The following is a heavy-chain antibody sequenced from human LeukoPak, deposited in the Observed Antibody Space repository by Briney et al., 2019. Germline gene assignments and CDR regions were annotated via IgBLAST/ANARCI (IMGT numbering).Heavy chain of an antibody. CDR1: GYTLTNYY. D-gene: IGHD6-13*01. CDR2: INPSGGST. Sequence: ASVKVSCKASGYTLTNYYMHWVRQAPGQGLEWMGLINPSGGSTSYAQKFQGRVTMTRDTSTSTVYMELSGLRSEDTAVYYCARDGYSSSAYDAFDIWGQGTTVTVSS. J-gene: IGHJ3*02. V-gene: IGHV1-46*01. CDR3: ARDGYSSSAYDAFDI.